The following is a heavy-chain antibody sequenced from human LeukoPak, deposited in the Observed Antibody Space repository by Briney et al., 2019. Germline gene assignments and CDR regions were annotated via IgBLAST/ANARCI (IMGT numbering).Heavy chain of an antibody. J-gene: IGHJ5*02. D-gene: IGHD2-2*01. Sequence: SETLSLTCAVYGWSFNDYYWNWIRQPPGKGLEWIGEINARGDTNYNPSLKSRVTISVDTSKKQFSLRLTSMIAADTALYYCARGQVPAARGYNWFDPWDQGTLVTVSS. CDR1: GWSFNDYY. CDR2: INARGDT. CDR3: ARGQVPAARGYNWFDP. V-gene: IGHV4-34*01.